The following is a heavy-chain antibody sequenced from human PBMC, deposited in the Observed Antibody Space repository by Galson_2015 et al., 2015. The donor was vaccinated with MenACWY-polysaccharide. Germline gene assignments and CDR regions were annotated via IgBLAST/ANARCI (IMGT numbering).Heavy chain of an antibody. Sequence: ETLSLPCAVYGGAFSGYYCSWLRRPPGKGVEWIGDINHSGGTNYNTSPKSRVTISVDASKNQFSLKLRSVTAADTAVYFCARPLIIGNFYYYYGMDVWGQGTTVTVSS. J-gene: IGHJ6*02. CDR1: GGAFSGYY. CDR2: INHSGGT. V-gene: IGHV4-34*03. CDR3: ARPLIIGNFYYYYGMDV. D-gene: IGHD1-26*01.